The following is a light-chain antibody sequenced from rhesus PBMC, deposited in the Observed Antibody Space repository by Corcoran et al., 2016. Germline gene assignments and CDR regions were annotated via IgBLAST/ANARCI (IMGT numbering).Light chain of an antibody. J-gene: IGKJ4*01. Sequence: DIVMTQTPLSLPVTPGEPASISCRSSQSLLDSEDGNTYLDWYLQKPGKSPQLLIYEVSNRGSGVPERFSGRGADTDFTLKISRVEAGDVGVYYCMQALEFPLTFGGGTKVEIK. CDR1: QSLLDSEDGNTY. V-gene: IGKV2-104*02. CDR2: EVS. CDR3: MQALEFPLT.